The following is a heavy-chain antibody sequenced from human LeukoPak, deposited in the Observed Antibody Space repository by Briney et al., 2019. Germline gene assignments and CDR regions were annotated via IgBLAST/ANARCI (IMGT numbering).Heavy chain of an antibody. D-gene: IGHD3-16*02. CDR1: GFIFSNYW. CDR3: ATQGIRLGESSSLYRFADY. CDR2: IKQDGSET. Sequence: GGSLRLSCEASGFIFSNYWMNWVRQAPGKGLEWVANIKQDGSETHYVDSVEGRFTISRDNARNSLYLQMDGLRAEDTAEYYCATQGIRLGESSSLYRFADYWGQGTLITVSS. V-gene: IGHV3-7*03. J-gene: IGHJ4*02.